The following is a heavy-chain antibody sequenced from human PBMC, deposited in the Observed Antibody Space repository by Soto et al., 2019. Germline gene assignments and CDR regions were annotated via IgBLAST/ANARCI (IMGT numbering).Heavy chain of an antibody. D-gene: IGHD3-16*01. V-gene: IGHV4-34*01. CDR1: GGSFSGYY. Sequence: PSETLSLTCAVYGGSFSGYYWSWIRQPPGKGLEWIGEINHSGSTNYNPSLKSRVTISVDTSKNQFSLKLSSVTAADTAVYYCARGPIMMIAGRYYFDYWGQGTLVTVSS. CDR3: ARGPIMMIAGRYYFDY. CDR2: INHSGST. J-gene: IGHJ4*02.